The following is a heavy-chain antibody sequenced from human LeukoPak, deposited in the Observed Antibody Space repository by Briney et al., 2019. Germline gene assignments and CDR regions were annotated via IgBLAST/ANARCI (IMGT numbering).Heavy chain of an antibody. Sequence: ASVKVSCKASGYTFTGYYMHWVRQAPGQGLEWMGWINPNSGGTNYAQKFQGRVTMTRDTSISTAYMELSRLRSDDTAVYYCARSRRDGYNLHAFDIWGQGTMVTVSS. CDR2: INPNSGGT. D-gene: IGHD5-24*01. J-gene: IGHJ3*02. V-gene: IGHV1-2*02. CDR3: ARSRRDGYNLHAFDI. CDR1: GYTFTGYY.